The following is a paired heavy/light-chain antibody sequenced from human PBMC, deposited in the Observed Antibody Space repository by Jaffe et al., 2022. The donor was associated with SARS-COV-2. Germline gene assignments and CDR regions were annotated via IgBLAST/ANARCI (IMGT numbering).Light chain of an antibody. CDR2: WAS. J-gene: IGKJ2*03. CDR3: HQYYSSPPYS. CDR1: QSVSHSSNSQNY. Sequence: DIVMTQSPDSLAVSLGERATINCKSSQSVSHSSNSQNYIAWYQQKPGQPPKLLIYWASTRESGVPDRFSGSGSGTDFTLTISSLQAEDVAVYYCHQYYSSPPYSFGQGTKLEIK. V-gene: IGKV4-1*01.
Heavy chain of an antibody. CDR2: ISSNGYNT. D-gene: IGHD2-2*01. CDR3: AREDVAVVMRAFDL. V-gene: IGHV3-64*07. CDR1: GFTFNNYA. J-gene: IGHJ3*01. Sequence: EVQLVESGGGLVQPGGSLRLSCAASGFTFNNYALHWVRQAPGKGLEYVSAISSNGYNTFYADSVKGRFTISRDTSKNTLYLQMGSLRPEDMAVYYCAREDVAVVMRAFDLWGQGTMVTVSS.